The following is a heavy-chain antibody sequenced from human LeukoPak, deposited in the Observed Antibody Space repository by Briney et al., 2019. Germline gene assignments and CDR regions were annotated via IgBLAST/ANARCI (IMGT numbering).Heavy chain of an antibody. CDR3: ARDRNYQLSPP. Sequence: GGSLRLSCAASGFTSFSNYWIHWVRQAPAKGLVWVSRIKGDGRGTIYVDSVKGRFTISRDNARNTVYLQMNSLRVEDTAVYYCARDRNYQLSPPWGQGTLVTVSS. J-gene: IGHJ4*02. D-gene: IGHD2-2*01. CDR1: GFTSFSNYW. CDR2: IKGDGRGT. V-gene: IGHV3-74*01.